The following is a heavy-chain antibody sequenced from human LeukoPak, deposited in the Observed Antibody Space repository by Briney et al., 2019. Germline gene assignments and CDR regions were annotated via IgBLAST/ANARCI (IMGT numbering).Heavy chain of an antibody. J-gene: IGHJ6*03. CDR1: GYTFTSYD. D-gene: IGHD6-19*01. V-gene: IGHV1-8*03. Sequence: ASVKVSCKASGYTFTSYDINWVRQATGQGLEWMGWMNPNSGNTGYAQKFQGRVTITRNTSISTAYMELSSLRSEDTAVYYCARRAVAYYYYYYYMDVWGKGTTVTVSS. CDR3: ARRAVAYYYYYYYMDV. CDR2: MNPNSGNT.